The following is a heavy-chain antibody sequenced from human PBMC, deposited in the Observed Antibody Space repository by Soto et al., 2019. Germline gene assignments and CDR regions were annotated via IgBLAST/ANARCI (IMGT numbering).Heavy chain of an antibody. V-gene: IGHV3-23*01. D-gene: IGHD6-13*01. J-gene: IGHJ2*01. CDR2: ISGSGGST. Sequence: EVQLLESGGGLVQPGGSLRLSCAASGFTFSSCGMSWVRQAPGKGLEWVSAISGSGGSTYYADSVKGRFTISRDNSKNTLYLQLNSLRVEDTAVYYCAESLSWYYWYFDLWGRGTLVTVSS. CDR1: GFTFSSCG. CDR3: AESLSWYYWYFDL.